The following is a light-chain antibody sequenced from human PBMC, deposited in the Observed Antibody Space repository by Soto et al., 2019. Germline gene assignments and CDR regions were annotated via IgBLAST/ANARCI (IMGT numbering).Light chain of an antibody. CDR2: GAS. CDR1: QIVGTY. CDR3: QHRHAWPPDAT. V-gene: IGKV3-11*01. J-gene: IGKJ2*01. Sequence: EIVLTQSPATLSLSAGDRATLSCRASQIVGTYLAWYQQRPGQAPRLLIYGASNRATGIPARFSGSGSRTDFTVTITSREPEDIAVCFCQHRHAWPPDATWGPGTRLEIK.